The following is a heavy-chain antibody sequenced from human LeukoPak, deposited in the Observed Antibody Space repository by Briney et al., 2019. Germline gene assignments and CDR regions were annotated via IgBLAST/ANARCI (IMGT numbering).Heavy chain of an antibody. V-gene: IGHV3-30*09. CDR2: ISFDGGTT. J-gene: IGHJ4*02. CDR1: GFTLSDYA. Sequence: SGGSLRLSCAASGFTLSDYAVHWVRQAPAKGLEWVAVISFDGGTTYYADSVKGRFAVSRDNSGNTLHLQMNSLRAEDTAVYYCARARYYYGSGSQNRIDYWGQGTLVTVSS. CDR3: ARARYYYGSGSQNRIDY. D-gene: IGHD3-10*01.